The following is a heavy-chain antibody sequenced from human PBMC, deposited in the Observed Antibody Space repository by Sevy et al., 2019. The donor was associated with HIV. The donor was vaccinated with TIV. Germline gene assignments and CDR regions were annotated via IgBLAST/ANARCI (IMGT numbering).Heavy chain of an antibody. J-gene: IGHJ4*02. CDR2: IYPDDSDT. V-gene: IGHV5-51*01. Sequence: GESLKISCEGSGYSFTTYWIGWVRQMPGKGLEWMGAIYPDDSDTKYNPSFPGQVTISAAKSINTAYLEWSSLKASDTAIYYCARLEQRHCNGAHCYPFDYWGQGTLVTVSS. D-gene: IGHD2-21*01. CDR3: ARLEQRHCNGAHCYPFDY. CDR1: GYSFTTYW.